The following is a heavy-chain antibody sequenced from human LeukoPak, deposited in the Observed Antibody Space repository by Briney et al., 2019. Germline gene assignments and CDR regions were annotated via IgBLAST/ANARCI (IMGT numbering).Heavy chain of an antibody. D-gene: IGHD1-26*01. CDR1: GGSISNSF. Sequence: SETLSLTCTVSGGSISNSFWSWIRQSPGKGLEWIAYIYYTGNTKYNPSLKSRVTISVDTSENQFSLRLTSVTADDTAVYYCARDSGSSPTFDYWGQGTLVTVSS. CDR2: IYYTGNT. CDR3: ARDSGSSPTFDY. V-gene: IGHV4-59*01. J-gene: IGHJ4*02.